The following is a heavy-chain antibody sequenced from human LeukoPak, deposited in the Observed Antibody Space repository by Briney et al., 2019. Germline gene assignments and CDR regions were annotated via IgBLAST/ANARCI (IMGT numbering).Heavy chain of an antibody. D-gene: IGHD6-13*01. Sequence: PSETLSLTCAVYGGSFSGYYWSWIRQPPGKGLEWIGEINHSGSTNYSPSLKSRVTISVDTSKNQFSLKLSSVTAADTAVYYCARGRVSSWFDYWGQGTLVTVSS. J-gene: IGHJ4*02. CDR2: INHSGST. V-gene: IGHV4-34*01. CDR1: GGSFSGYY. CDR3: ARGRVSSWFDY.